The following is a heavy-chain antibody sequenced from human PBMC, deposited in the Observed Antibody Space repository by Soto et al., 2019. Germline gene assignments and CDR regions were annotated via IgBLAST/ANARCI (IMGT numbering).Heavy chain of an antibody. CDR1: GFAFSSHE. D-gene: IGHD1-1*01. J-gene: IGHJ6*02. CDR3: ARDLAAWNNQGIRQYGMDV. V-gene: IGHV3-48*03. CDR2: ITYSGATK. Sequence: GGSLRLSCAASGFAFSSHEMNWVRQAPGKGLEWISYITYSGATKYYADSVKGRFTISRDNAKSVLFLQMNSLRDEDTAVYYCARDLAAWNNQGIRQYGMDVWGQGTTVTVSS.